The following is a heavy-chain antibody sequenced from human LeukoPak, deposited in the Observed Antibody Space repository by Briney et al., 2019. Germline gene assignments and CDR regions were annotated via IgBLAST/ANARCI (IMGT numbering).Heavy chain of an antibody. J-gene: IGHJ4*02. D-gene: IGHD5-18*01. CDR2: NSSSGSHI. CDR3: ARGSGVQVWSSLDY. CDR1: AFTFSNCS. Sequence: GGSLRLCCAASAFTFSNCSMNCVRQAAGKLVEFVSFNSSSGSHIYYADSVKGRFTSTRDNAKNSLHLQMSGLRAGDTAVYYCARGSGVQVWSSLDYWSQGTLVTVSS. V-gene: IGHV3-21*01.